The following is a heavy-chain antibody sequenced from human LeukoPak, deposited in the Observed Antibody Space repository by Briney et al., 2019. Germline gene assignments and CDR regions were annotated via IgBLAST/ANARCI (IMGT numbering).Heavy chain of an antibody. D-gene: IGHD3-16*01. J-gene: IGHJ4*02. CDR2: IIPIFGTT. CDR3: ARDNDSRDPPHFDY. Sequence: SVKLSCKASGYTFTGYYMHWVRQAPGQELEWMGGIIPIFGTTNYARKFRGRVTLTADKSTRTAYMELSSLRSEDTAVYYCARDNDSRDPPHFDYWGQGTLVTVSS. V-gene: IGHV1-69*06. CDR1: GYTFTGYY.